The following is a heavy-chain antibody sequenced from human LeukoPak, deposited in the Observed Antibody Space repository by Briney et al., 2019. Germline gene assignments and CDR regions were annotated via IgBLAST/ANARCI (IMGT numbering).Heavy chain of an antibody. V-gene: IGHV3-23*01. Sequence: PGGSLRLSCAASGFTFSSYAMSWVRQAPGKGLEWVSAISGSGGGTYYADSVKGRFTISRDNSKNTLYLQMNSLRAEDTAVYYCAKDSLSGDYGFDYWGQGTLVTVSS. CDR1: GFTFSSYA. J-gene: IGHJ4*02. CDR2: ISGSGGGT. D-gene: IGHD4-17*01. CDR3: AKDSLSGDYGFDY.